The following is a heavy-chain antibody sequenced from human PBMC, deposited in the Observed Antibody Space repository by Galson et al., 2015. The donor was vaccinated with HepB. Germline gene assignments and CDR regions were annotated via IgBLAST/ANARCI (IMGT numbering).Heavy chain of an antibody. J-gene: IGHJ4*02. CDR1: GYTFTSYY. V-gene: IGHV1-46*01. CDR3: ARDGGSTTFDY. CDR2: INPSGGST. D-gene: IGHD2-2*01. Sequence: SVKVSCKASGYTFTSYYMHWVRQAPGQGLEWMGIINPSGGSTSYAQKFQGRVTVTRDTSTSTVYMELSSLRSEDTAVYYCARDGGSTTFDYWGQGTLVTVSS.